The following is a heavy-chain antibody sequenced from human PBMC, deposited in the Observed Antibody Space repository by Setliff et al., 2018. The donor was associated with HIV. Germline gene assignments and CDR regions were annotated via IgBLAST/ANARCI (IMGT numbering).Heavy chain of an antibody. D-gene: IGHD1-7*01. CDR1: GYSFTDYY. CDR2: ISPNSGGT. CDR3: AKVGDWNYDLGY. J-gene: IGHJ4*02. Sequence: ASVKVSCKASGYSFTDYYIHWVRQAPGQGLEWVGRISPNSGGTNYAVKFQGRVTMTRDTSITTVYMEVSRLTFDDTAFYYYAKVGDWNYDLGYWGQGTLVTVSS. V-gene: IGHV1-2*06.